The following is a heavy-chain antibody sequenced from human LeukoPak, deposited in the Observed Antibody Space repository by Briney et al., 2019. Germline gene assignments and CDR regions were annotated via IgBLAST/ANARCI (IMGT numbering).Heavy chain of an antibody. J-gene: IGHJ3*02. D-gene: IGHD3-10*01. CDR1: GFTFGDYA. V-gene: IGHV3-49*03. CDR3: TREGEESRRCPPLHPFDI. Sequence: GGSLRLSCTASGFTFGDYAMSWFRQAPGKGLEWVGCIRSKAYGGTTEYAASVKGRFTISRDDSKSIAYLQMNSLKTEDTAVYYCTREGEESRRCPPLHPFDIWVQGTMVTVSS. CDR2: IRSKAYGGTT.